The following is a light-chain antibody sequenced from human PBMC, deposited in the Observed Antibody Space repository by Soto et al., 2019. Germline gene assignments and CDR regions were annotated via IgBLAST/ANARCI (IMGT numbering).Light chain of an antibody. Sequence: QSALTQPASVSGSPGQSITISCTGTSSDVGGYNYVSWYQQHPGKAPKLMIYDVSNRPSGVSNRFSGSKSGKTASLTISGLQAEDEADYYCSSYTSSSTLLFGTGTKVTVL. CDR3: SSYTSSSTLL. J-gene: IGLJ1*01. V-gene: IGLV2-14*01. CDR1: SSDVGGYNY. CDR2: DVS.